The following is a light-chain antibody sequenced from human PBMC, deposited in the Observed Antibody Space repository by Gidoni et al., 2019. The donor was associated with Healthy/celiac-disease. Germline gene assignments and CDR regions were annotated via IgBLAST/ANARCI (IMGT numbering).Light chain of an antibody. CDR3: QQYNSYSWT. CDR1: QIISSW. J-gene: IGKJ1*01. CDR2: KAS. V-gene: IGKV1-5*03. Sequence: DIQMTQSPSTLSASVGDRVTITCRASQIISSWLAWYQQKPGKAPKLLIYKASSLESGVPSRFSGSGSGTEFTLTISSLQPDDVATYYCQQYNSYSWTFGQGTKVEIK.